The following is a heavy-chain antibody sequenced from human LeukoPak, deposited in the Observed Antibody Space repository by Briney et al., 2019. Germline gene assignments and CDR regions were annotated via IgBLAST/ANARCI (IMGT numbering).Heavy chain of an antibody. CDR2: IKSETDGATT. CDR3: TLGGGILFSDY. J-gene: IGHJ4*02. CDR1: GFTFTNTW. V-gene: IGHV3-15*01. D-gene: IGHD3-16*01. Sequence: PGGSLRLSCAASGFTFTNTWMGWVRQAPGKGLEWVGRIKSETDGATTDYATPVKGRFVISRDDSKNMVYLQMNSLKTEDKAVYYCTLGGGILFSDYWGQGTLVTVSS.